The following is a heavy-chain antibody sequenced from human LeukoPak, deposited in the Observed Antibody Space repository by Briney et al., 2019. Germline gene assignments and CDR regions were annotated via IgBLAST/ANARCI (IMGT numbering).Heavy chain of an antibody. CDR3: ARDIAGYCSSTSCYAGDY. D-gene: IGHD2-2*01. V-gene: IGHV1-2*02. CDR1: GYTFTGYY. J-gene: IGHJ4*02. Sequence: EASVKVSCKASGYTFTGYYMHWVRQAPGQGLEWMGWINPNSGGTNYAQKFQGRVTMTRDTSISTAYVELSRLRSDDTAVYYCARDIAGYCSSTSCYAGDYWGQGTLVTVSS. CDR2: INPNSGGT.